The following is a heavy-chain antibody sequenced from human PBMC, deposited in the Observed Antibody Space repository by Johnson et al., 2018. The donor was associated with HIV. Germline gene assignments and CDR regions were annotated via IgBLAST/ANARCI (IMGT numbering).Heavy chain of an antibody. CDR3: VRGYYYDSGGYYDAFDI. Sequence: QVQLVESGGGVVQPGRSLRLSCAASGFTFSSYAMHWVRQAPGKGLEWVAVISYDGSNKYYADSVKGRFTISRDNAKNSLYLQMNSLRAEDTALYYCVRGYYYDSGGYYDAFDIWGQGTMVTVSS. J-gene: IGHJ3*02. CDR2: ISYDGSNK. CDR1: GFTFSSYA. V-gene: IGHV3-30*04. D-gene: IGHD3-22*01.